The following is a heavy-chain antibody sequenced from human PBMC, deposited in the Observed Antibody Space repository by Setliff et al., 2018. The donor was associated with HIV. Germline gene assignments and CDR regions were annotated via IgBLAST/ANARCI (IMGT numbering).Heavy chain of an antibody. J-gene: IGHJ5*02. CDR1: GASVSRYY. CDR3: ARRGGTYGDWFDP. V-gene: IGHV4-59*08. CDR2: VYYSGST. D-gene: IGHD1-26*01. Sequence: SETLSLTCTVSGASVSRYYWSWIRQSPGKGLEWIGYVYYSGSTNYNPSLKSRVTISVDTSKNQFSLKLSSVTAVDTAVYYCARRGGTYGDWFDPWGQGILVTVSS.